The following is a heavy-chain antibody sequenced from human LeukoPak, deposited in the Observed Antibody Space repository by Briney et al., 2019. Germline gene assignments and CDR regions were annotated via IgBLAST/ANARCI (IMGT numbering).Heavy chain of an antibody. CDR2: IWNDGSNK. J-gene: IGHJ4*02. CDR1: GFTFSSYG. Sequence: GGSLRLSCAASGFTFSSYGMHWVRQAPGKGLEWVAVIWNDGSNKYYADSVKGRFTISRDNSKNTLYLQMNSLRAEDTAVYYCARVGCSGGSCYYSFVDYWGQGTLVTVSS. CDR3: ARVGCSGGSCYYSFVDY. D-gene: IGHD2-15*01. V-gene: IGHV3-33*01.